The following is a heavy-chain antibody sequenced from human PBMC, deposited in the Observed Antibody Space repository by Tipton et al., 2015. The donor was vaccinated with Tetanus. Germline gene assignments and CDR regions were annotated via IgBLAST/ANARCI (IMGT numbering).Heavy chain of an antibody. CDR3: ATNRGQWHGNRRFDY. J-gene: IGHJ4*02. CDR2: INHSGST. D-gene: IGHD6-19*01. Sequence: GLVKPSETLSLTCAVYGGSFSGYYWSWIRQPPGKGLEWIGEINHSGSTNYNPSLKSRVTISVDTSKNQFSLKLSSVTAADTAVYYCATNRGQWHGNRRFDYWGQGTLVTVSS. V-gene: IGHV4-34*01. CDR1: GGSFSGYY.